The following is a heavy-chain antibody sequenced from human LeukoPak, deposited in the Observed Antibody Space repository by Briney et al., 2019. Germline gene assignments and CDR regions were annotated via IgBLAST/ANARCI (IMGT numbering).Heavy chain of an antibody. CDR1: GYTFTSYA. J-gene: IGHJ6*02. CDR2: INAGNGNT. Sequence: GASVKVSCKASGYTFTSYAMHWVRQAPGQRLEWMGWINAGNGNTKYSQKFQGRVTITRDTSASTAYMELSSLRSEDTAVYYCARASLVVPAALLYYYGMDVRGQGTTVTVSS. D-gene: IGHD2-2*01. V-gene: IGHV1-3*01. CDR3: ARASLVVPAALLYYYGMDV.